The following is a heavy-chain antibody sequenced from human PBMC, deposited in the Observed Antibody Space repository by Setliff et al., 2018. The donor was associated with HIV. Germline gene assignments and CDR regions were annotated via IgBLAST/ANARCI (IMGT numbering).Heavy chain of an antibody. CDR1: GYSFTDYW. Sequence: PGESLKISCKGSGYSFTDYWIGWVRQMPGKGLEWMGIIYPGDSDTRYSPSFQGQVTMSADKSITSAYLQWSSLKASDTAMYYCARRPSGGWDHFFDYWGRGTLVTVSS. CDR2: IYPGDSDT. D-gene: IGHD6-19*01. V-gene: IGHV5-51*01. CDR3: ARRPSGGWDHFFDY. J-gene: IGHJ4*02.